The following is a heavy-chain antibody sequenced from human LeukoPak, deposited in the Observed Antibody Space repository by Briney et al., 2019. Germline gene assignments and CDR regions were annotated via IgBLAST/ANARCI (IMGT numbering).Heavy chain of an antibody. Sequence: AETLSLTCTVSGGSITSYYWAWLRQPPGKGLEWIGYIYYSGYSNYNPSLKSRVSMSVDTSKNQFSLKLSSVTAADTAVYYCARAGMIVVVITTSDYYYGMDVWGQGTTVTVSS. CDR3: ARAGMIVVVITTSDYYYGMDV. V-gene: IGHV4-59*12. J-gene: IGHJ6*02. CDR2: IYYSGYS. CDR1: GGSITSYY. D-gene: IGHD3-22*01.